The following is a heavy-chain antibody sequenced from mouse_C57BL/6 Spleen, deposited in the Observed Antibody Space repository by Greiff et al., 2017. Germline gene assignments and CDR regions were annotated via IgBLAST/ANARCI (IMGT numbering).Heavy chain of an antibody. D-gene: IGHD1-1*01. CDR2: ITPNNGGT. Sequence: EVQLQQSGPELVKPGASVKIPCKASGYTFTDYNMDWVKQSHGKSLEWIGDITPNNGGTIYNQKFKVKATLTVDKSSSTAYRELRSLTSEDTAVYYCARRDYYGSRAYFDYWGQGTTLTVSS. V-gene: IGHV1-18*01. CDR3: ARRDYYGSRAYFDY. J-gene: IGHJ2*01. CDR1: GYTFTDYN.